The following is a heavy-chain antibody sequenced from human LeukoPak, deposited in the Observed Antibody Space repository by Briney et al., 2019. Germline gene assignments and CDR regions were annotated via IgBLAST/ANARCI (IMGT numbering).Heavy chain of an antibody. V-gene: IGHV4-59*01. D-gene: IGHD3-10*01. CDR2: IYNGGST. CDR1: GGSISSYY. J-gene: IGHJ4*02. Sequence: PSGTLSLTCTVSGGSISSYYWSWIRQPPGKGLEWIGYIYNGGSTNYNPSLKGRVTISVDTSKNQFSLKLSSVTAADTAVYYCARVGTYGSGSYLLWLDYWGQGTLATLPS. CDR3: ARVGTYGSGSYLLWLDY.